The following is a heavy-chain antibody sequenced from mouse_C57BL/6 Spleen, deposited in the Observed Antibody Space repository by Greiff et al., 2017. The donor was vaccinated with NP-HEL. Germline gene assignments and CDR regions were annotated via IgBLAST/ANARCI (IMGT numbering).Heavy chain of an antibody. CDR2: IDPSDSET. CDR3: ARWLTGSSFAY. Sequence: VQLQQPGAELVRPGSSVKLSCKASGYTFTSYWMHWVKQRPIQGLEWIGNIDPSDSETHYNQKFKDKATLTVDKSSSTAYMQLSSLTSEDSAVYCCARWLTGSSFAYWGQGTLVTVSA. V-gene: IGHV1-52*01. CDR1: GYTFTSYW. D-gene: IGHD4-1*01. J-gene: IGHJ3*01.